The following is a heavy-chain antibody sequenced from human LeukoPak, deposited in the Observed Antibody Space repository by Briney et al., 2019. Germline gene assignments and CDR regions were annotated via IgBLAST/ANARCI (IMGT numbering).Heavy chain of an antibody. D-gene: IGHD3-3*01. J-gene: IGHJ4*02. V-gene: IGHV3-7*01. Sequence: GGSLRLSCAASGFTFSSYWMSWVRQAPGKGLEWVANIKQDGSEKYYVDSVKGRFTISRDNAKNSLYLQMNSLRAEDTAVYYCAREYYDFWSGYYMEGVYYFDYWGQGTLVTVSS. CDR2: IKQDGSEK. CDR1: GFTFSSYW. CDR3: AREYYDFWSGYYMEGVYYFDY.